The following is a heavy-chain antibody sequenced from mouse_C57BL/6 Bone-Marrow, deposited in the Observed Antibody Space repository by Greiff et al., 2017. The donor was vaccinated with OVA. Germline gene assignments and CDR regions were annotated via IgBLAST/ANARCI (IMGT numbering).Heavy chain of an antibody. V-gene: IGHV1-52*01. Sequence: QVQLQQPGAELVRPWSSVKLSCKASGYTFTSYWMHWVKQRPIQGLEWIGNIDPSDSETHYNQKFKDKATLTVDKSSSTAYMQLSSLTSEDSAVYYCARHYYAMDYWGQGTSVTVSS. J-gene: IGHJ4*01. CDR2: IDPSDSET. CDR3: ARHYYAMDY. CDR1: GYTFTSYW.